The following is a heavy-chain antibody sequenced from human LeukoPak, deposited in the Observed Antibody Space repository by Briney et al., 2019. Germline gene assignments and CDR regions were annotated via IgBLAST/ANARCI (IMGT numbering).Heavy chain of an antibody. CDR2: ISYDGSNK. V-gene: IGHV3-30*18. CDR1: GFTFSSYG. Sequence: GGSLRLSCAASGFTFSSYGMHWVRQAPGKGLEWVAVISYDGSNKYYADSVKGRFTISRDNSKNTLYLQMNSLRAEDTAVYYCAKDMGATTGENYWGQGTLVTVSS. CDR3: AKDMGATTGENY. J-gene: IGHJ4*02. D-gene: IGHD1-26*01.